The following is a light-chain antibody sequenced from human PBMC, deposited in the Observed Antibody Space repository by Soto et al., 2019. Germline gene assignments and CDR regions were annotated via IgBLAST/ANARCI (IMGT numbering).Light chain of an antibody. J-gene: IGKJ4*01. CDR1: QSVSSR. V-gene: IGKV3-15*01. CDR2: GAS. CDR3: QQYNNWLT. Sequence: EIVMTQSPATLSVSPGERVTLSCGASQSVSSRLAWYHQTPGQSTRLLIYGASTRATSIPARFSGSWSGAEFTLTISSLQSEDSAVYCCQQYNNWLTFGGGTKVDI.